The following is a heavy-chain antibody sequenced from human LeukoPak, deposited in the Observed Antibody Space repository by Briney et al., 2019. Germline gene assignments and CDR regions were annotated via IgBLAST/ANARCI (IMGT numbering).Heavy chain of an antibody. V-gene: IGHV1-69*01. CDR1: GGTFSSYA. J-gene: IGHJ4*02. CDR2: IIPIFGTA. CDR3: ARGGYSYGLDDY. D-gene: IGHD5-18*01. Sequence: SVKVSCKASGGTFSSYAISWVRQAPGQGLEWMGGIIPIFGTANYAQKFQGRVTITADESTSTAYMELSSLRSEDTAVYYCARGGYSYGLDDYWGQGTLVTVSS.